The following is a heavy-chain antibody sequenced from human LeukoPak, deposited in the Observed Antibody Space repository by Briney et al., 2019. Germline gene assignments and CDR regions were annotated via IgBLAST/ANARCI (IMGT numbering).Heavy chain of an antibody. Sequence: PSETLSITCTVSGGSISIYYRSWIRQPPGKGLEWIGYIYYSGSTNYNPSLKSRVTISVDTSKNQFSPKLSSVTAADTAVYYCASCAGTSCYYYYMDVWGKGTTVTVSS. D-gene: IGHD2-2*01. CDR1: GGSISIYY. J-gene: IGHJ6*03. CDR2: IYYSGST. V-gene: IGHV4-59*01. CDR3: ASCAGTSCYYYYMDV.